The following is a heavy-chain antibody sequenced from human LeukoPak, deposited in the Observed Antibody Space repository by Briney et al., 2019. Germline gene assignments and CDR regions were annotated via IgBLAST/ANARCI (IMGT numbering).Heavy chain of an antibody. CDR2: ITDSGGTT. CDR3: AKGYSSGWDLAFDI. Sequence: GESLKISCAASGFILRRYAMSWVRQAPGKGLVWVSVITDSGGTTYNADSVKGRFTFSRENTKNKLQLEMNSLRAEDTAVYYCAKGYSSGWDLAFDIWGQGTMVTVSS. D-gene: IGHD6-19*01. V-gene: IGHV3-23*01. CDR1: GFILRRYA. J-gene: IGHJ3*02.